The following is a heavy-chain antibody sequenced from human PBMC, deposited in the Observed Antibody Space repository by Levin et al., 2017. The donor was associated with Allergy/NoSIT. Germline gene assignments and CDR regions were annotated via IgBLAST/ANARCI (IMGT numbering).Heavy chain of an antibody. D-gene: IGHD5-18*01. V-gene: IGHV1-46*01. CDR3: ARDRRVTWIQLYSLDY. J-gene: IGHJ4*02. CDR1: GYTYTSYY. Sequence: ASVKVSCKASGYTYTSYYMHWVRQAPGQGLEWMGIINPSGGSTSYAQKFQGRVTMTRDTSTSTVYMELSSLRSEDTAVYYCARDRRVTWIQLYSLDYWGQGTLVTVSS. CDR2: INPSGGST.